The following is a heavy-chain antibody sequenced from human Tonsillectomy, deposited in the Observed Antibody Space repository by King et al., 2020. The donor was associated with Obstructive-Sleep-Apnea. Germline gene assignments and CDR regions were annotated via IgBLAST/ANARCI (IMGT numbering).Heavy chain of an antibody. CDR1: GGSISSYY. Sequence: QVQLQESGPGLVKPSETLSLTCTVSGGSISSYYWSWIRQPPGKGLEWIGYIYYSGSTNYNPSLKSRVTISVDTSKNQFSLKLSSVTAADTAVYYCATGLGGYCSSTSCYAPEGGWFDPWGQGTLVTVSS. V-gene: IGHV4-59*01. CDR2: IYYSGST. J-gene: IGHJ5*02. CDR3: ATGLGGYCSSTSCYAPEGGWFDP. D-gene: IGHD2-2*01.